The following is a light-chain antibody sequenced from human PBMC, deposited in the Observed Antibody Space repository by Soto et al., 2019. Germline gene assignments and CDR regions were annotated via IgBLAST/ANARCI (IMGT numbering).Light chain of an antibody. CDR3: CSYAGSYSFYV. V-gene: IGLV2-23*02. Sequence: QPVLTHPASGSGADLDASPIFCTETSSDVESYNLVSWYQQHPGKAPKVMFFDISNRPSAVPDHYSVPKSCHTTSLTLSGLQAEDEADYYCCSYAGSYSFYVFGTGTKVTVL. CDR2: DIS. J-gene: IGLJ1*01. CDR1: SSDVESYNL.